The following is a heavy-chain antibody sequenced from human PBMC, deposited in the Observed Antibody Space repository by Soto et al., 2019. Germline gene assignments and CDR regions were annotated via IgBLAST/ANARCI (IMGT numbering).Heavy chain of an antibody. D-gene: IGHD3-9*01. J-gene: IGHJ4*02. CDR2: INAGNGNT. Sequence: VASVKVSCKASGYTFTSYAMHWVRQAPGQRLEWMGWINAGNGNTKYSQKFQGRVTITRDTSASTAYMELSSLRSEDTAVYYCARSHILTGYYPTSDFDYWGQGTLVTVSS. V-gene: IGHV1-3*01. CDR1: GYTFTSYA. CDR3: ARSHILTGYYPTSDFDY.